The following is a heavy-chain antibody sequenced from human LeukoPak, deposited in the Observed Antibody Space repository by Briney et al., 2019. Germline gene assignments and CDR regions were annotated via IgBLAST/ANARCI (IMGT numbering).Heavy chain of an antibody. D-gene: IGHD2-2*02. V-gene: IGHV4-39*01. J-gene: IGHJ3*02. CDR3: ARHKMDIVVVPAAISAFDI. CDR2: IYYSGST. Sequence: PSETLPLTCTVSGDSINSSSYYWGWIRQPPGKGLEWIGSIYYSGSTYYNPSLKSRVTISVDTSKNQFSLKLSSVTAADTAVYYCARHKMDIVVVPAAISAFDIWGQGTMVTVSS. CDR1: GDSINSSSYY.